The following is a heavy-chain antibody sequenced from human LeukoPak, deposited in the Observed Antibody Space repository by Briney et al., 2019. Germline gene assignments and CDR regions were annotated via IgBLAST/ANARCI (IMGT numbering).Heavy chain of an antibody. D-gene: IGHD5-12*01. CDR2: ISGSGGST. J-gene: IGHJ5*02. V-gene: IGHV3-23*01. Sequence: GGSLRLSCAASRFTFSNYAMSWVRQAPGKGLEWVSTISGSGGSTYYADSVKGRFTISRDNSKNTLHLQMNSLRAEDTAVYYCASPYSGYVGEKYNWFDPWGQGTLVTVSS. CDR3: ASPYSGYVGEKYNWFDP. CDR1: RFTFSNYA.